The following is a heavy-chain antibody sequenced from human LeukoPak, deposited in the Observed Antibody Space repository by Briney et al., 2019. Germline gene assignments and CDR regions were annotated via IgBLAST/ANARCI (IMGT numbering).Heavy chain of an antibody. Sequence: GGSLRLSCAASGFTFNSYWMHWVREAPGKGLVWVSRINSDGSGTSDADFVKGRFTISRDNSKNTLYLQMNSLRAEDTAMYYCARDRLTNDAFDIWGQGTMVTVSS. D-gene: IGHD2-8*01. CDR1: GFTFNSYW. J-gene: IGHJ3*02. CDR3: ARDRLTNDAFDI. CDR2: INSDGSGT. V-gene: IGHV3-74*01.